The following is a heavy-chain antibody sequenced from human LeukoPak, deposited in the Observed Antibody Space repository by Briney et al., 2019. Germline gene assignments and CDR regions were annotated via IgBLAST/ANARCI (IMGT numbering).Heavy chain of an antibody. CDR1: RFTFSSYA. D-gene: IGHD6-13*01. CDR2: IKQDGSEK. Sequence: GGSLRLSCAASRFTFSSYAMSWVRQAPGKGLEWVANIKQDGSEKYYVDSVKGRFTISRDNAKNSLYLQMNSLRAEGTAVYYCARDPGRWSDAFDIWGQGTMVTVSS. CDR3: ARDPGRWSDAFDI. J-gene: IGHJ3*02. V-gene: IGHV3-7*03.